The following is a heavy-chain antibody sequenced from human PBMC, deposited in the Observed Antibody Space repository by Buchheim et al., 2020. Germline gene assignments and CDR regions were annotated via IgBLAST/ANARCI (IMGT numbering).Heavy chain of an antibody. CDR3: VKGIYLGS. D-gene: IGHD3-10*01. CDR2: IRGSDGST. J-gene: IGHJ4*02. Sequence: EVQLLESGGGLEQPGESLRLSCAASGFTFGSSAVSWVRQAPGMGLECVSTIRGSDGSTYYADSVKGRVTISRDNSKNTFYLQMNRLRVDDTAVYYCVKGIYLGSWGQGT. V-gene: IGHV3-23*01. CDR1: GFTFGSSA.